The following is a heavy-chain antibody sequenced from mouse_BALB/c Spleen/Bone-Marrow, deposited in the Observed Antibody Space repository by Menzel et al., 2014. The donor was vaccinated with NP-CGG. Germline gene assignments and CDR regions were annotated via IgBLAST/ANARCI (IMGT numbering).Heavy chain of an antibody. J-gene: IGHJ1*01. CDR3: ARSWEYFDV. CDR1: GFTFSSFG. Sequence: EVQRVESGGGLVQPGGSRKLSCAASGFTFSSFGMHWVRPAPEKGLEWVAYISSGSSTIYYADTVKGRFTISRDNPKNTLFLQMTSLRSEDTAMYYCARSWEYFDVWGAGTTVTVSS. CDR2: ISSGSSTI. V-gene: IGHV5-17*02. D-gene: IGHD4-1*01.